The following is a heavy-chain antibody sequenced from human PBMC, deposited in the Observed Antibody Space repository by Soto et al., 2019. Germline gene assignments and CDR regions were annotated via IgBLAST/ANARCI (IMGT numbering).Heavy chain of an antibody. J-gene: IGHJ4*02. CDR3: AKDRYCSGGSCYFYFDY. Sequence: EVQLLESGGGLVQPGGSLRLSCAASGFTFSSYVMSWVRQAPGKGLEWVSAISGSGGSTYYADSVKGRFTISRDNSKNTLYLQMNSLRAEDTAVYYCAKDRYCSGGSCYFYFDYWGQGTLVTVSS. D-gene: IGHD2-15*01. CDR1: GFTFSSYV. V-gene: IGHV3-23*01. CDR2: ISGSGGST.